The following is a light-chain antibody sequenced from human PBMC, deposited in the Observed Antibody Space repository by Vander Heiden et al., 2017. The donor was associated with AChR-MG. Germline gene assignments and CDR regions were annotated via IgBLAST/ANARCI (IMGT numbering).Light chain of an antibody. CDR1: QSINNF. CDR2: DAS. Sequence: EIVLTQSPATLSLSPGERATLSCRASQSINNFLAWYQQKPGQAPRLLIYDASNRATGIPDRFRGSASGTDFTLTISSLEPEDFAVYYCQQRRSWPLTFGGGTKVEIK. J-gene: IGKJ4*01. CDR3: QQRRSWPLT. V-gene: IGKV3-11*01.